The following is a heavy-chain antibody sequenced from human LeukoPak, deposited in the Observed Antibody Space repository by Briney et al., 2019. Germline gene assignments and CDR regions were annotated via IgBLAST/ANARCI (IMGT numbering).Heavy chain of an antibody. CDR1: GGSISRTTYY. V-gene: IGHV4-39*01. Sequence: PSETLSLTCTVSGGSISRTTYYWGWICQPPGRGLEWIGGLFYGGDTYYNPSLKSRVTISADTSKNQFSLKVTSMTAADTGVYFCARGGHNYAAAYWGQGTLVTVSS. D-gene: IGHD5-24*01. CDR2: LFYGGDT. CDR3: ARGGHNYAAAY. J-gene: IGHJ4*02.